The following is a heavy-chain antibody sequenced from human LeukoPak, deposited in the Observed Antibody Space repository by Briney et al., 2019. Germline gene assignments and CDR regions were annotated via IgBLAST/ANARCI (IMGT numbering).Heavy chain of an antibody. CDR1: GFTFSSYS. V-gene: IGHV3-21*01. CDR3: ARGYCSSTSCYTNWFDP. J-gene: IGHJ5*02. CDR2: ISSSSSYI. D-gene: IGHD2-2*02. Sequence: PGGSLRLSCAASGFTFSSYSMNWVRQAPGKGLEWVSSISSSSSYIYYADSVKGRFTISRDNAKNSLYLQMNSLRAEGTAVYYCARGYCSSTSCYTNWFDPWGQGTLVTVSS.